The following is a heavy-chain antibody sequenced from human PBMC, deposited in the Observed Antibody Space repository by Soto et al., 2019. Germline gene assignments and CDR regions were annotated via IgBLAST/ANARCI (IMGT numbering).Heavy chain of an antibody. J-gene: IGHJ3*01. CDR3: ATWHLQEHAYDV. D-gene: IGHD4-4*01. V-gene: IGHV3-53*01. CDR2: FYDLDGT. CDR1: GLTVSGKKY. Sequence: GGSLRLSCAVSGLTVSGKKYVAWVRQAPGKGLEWVSGFYDLDGTYYADSLKGRFATSGDSSRTIVYLQMNGLRPEDAAVYYCATWHLQEHAYDVWGQGTTVTVSS.